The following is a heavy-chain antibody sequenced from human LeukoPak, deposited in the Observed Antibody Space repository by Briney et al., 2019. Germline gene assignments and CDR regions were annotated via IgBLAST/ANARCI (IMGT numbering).Heavy chain of an antibody. V-gene: IGHV3-30-3*01. CDR3: AKEPKPRPTVGYFQH. CDR1: GFTFSSYA. CDR2: ISYDGSNK. Sequence: PGRSLRLSCAASGFTFSSYAMHWVRQAPGKGLEWVAVISYDGSNKYYADSVKGRFTISRDNSKNTLYLQMNSLRAEDTAVYYCAKEPKPRPTVGYFQHWGQGTLVTVSS. J-gene: IGHJ1*01. D-gene: IGHD1-14*01.